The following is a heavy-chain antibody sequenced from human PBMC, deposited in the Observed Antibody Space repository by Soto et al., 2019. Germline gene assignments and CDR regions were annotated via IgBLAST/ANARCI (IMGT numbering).Heavy chain of an antibody. CDR2: ISAYNGNT. V-gene: IGHV1-18*01. Sequence: ASVKVSCKASRCTFTSYGISSVRQAPGQGLEWMGWISAYNGNTNYAQKLQGRVTMTTDTSTSTAYMELRSLRSDDTAVYYCARDPRTLGHYGMDVWGQGTTVTVSS. J-gene: IGHJ6*02. D-gene: IGHD3-10*01. CDR1: RCTFTSYG. CDR3: ARDPRTLGHYGMDV.